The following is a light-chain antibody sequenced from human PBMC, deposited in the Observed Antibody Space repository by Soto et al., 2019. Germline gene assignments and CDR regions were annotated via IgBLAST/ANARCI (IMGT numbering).Light chain of an antibody. V-gene: IGKV2-28*01. J-gene: IGKJ4*01. Sequence: DIVMTQSPLSLPVTPGEPAPISCRSSQSLLHSNGYNYLDWYLQKPGQSPQLLVYLGSNRASGVPDRFSGSGSGTDFTLKISRVEAEDVGVYYCMQALQRGLTFGGGTKVDIK. CDR3: MQALQRGLT. CDR1: QSLLHSNGYNY. CDR2: LGS.